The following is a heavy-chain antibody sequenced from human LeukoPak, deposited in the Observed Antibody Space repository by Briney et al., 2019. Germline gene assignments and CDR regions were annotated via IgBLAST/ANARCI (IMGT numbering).Heavy chain of an antibody. D-gene: IGHD6-6*01. Sequence: SETLSLTCTVSGCSISNYYWSWIRQPPGKGLEWIAYIYYSGSTNYNPSLKSRVTISVDPSKNQFSLNLSSVPAADTAMYYCARHSSDIAARPNDYWGQGTLVTVSS. CDR1: GCSISNYY. J-gene: IGHJ4*02. CDR2: IYYSGST. V-gene: IGHV4-59*08. CDR3: ARHSSDIAARPNDY.